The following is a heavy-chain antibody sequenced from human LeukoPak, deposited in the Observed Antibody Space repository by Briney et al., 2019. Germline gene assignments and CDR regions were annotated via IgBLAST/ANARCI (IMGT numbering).Heavy chain of an antibody. D-gene: IGHD3-22*01. Sequence: SETLSLTCAVYGGSFIGYYLSWIRQPPGKGLEWIGEINHSGSTNYSPSLKSRGTISVNTSKNQFSLKLSSVTAEDPAVYSCARDHPSYDNQWFAPWGQGTLVTVSS. CDR3: ARDHPSYDNQWFAP. V-gene: IGHV4-34*01. CDR2: INHSGST. J-gene: IGHJ5*02. CDR1: GGSFIGYY.